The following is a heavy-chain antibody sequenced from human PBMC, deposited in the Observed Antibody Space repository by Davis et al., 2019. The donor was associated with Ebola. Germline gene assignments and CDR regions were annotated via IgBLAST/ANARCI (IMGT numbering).Heavy chain of an antibody. CDR1: GYTFTSYG. CDR2: ISAYNGNT. Sequence: ASVKVSCKASGYTFTSYGISWVRQAPGQGLEWMGWISAYNGNTNYAQKFQGRVTITADKSTSTAYMELSSLRSEETAVYYCARELWFGHSYYYYYGMDVWGQGTTVTVSS. CDR3: ARELWFGHSYYYYYGMDV. J-gene: IGHJ6*02. D-gene: IGHD3-10*01. V-gene: IGHV1-18*01.